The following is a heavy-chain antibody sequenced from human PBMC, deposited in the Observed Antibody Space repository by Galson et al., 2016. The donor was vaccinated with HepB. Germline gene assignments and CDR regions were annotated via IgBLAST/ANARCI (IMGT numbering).Heavy chain of an antibody. CDR3: AKEIRAPYFDY. CDR2: IIGTGSST. Sequence: SLRLSCAASGFTFRTYAMSWVRQAPGKGLEWVSGIIGTGSSTYYADSVEGRFTISRDNSKNTLYLQMNSLRAEDTAIYYCAKEIRAPYFDYWGQGALVTVSS. J-gene: IGHJ4*02. CDR1: GFTFRTYA. V-gene: IGHV3-23*01.